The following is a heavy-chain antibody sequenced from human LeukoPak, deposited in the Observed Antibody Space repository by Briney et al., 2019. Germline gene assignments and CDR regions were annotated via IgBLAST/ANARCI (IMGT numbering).Heavy chain of an antibody. CDR2: ISYDGSNK. CDR3: ARGGYWGDYVFDF. D-gene: IGHD4-17*01. J-gene: IGHJ4*02. V-gene: IGHV3-30*03. Sequence: PGGSLRLSCAAPGFTFSSYGMHWVRQAPGKGLEWVAAISYDGSNKWHADSVKGRFTISRDNSKHTLYLQMNSLRAEDTAVYYCARGGYWGDYVFDFWGPGTLVTVPS. CDR1: GFTFSSYG.